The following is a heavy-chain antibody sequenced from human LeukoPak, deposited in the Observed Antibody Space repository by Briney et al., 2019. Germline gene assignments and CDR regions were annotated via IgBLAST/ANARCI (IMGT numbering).Heavy chain of an antibody. D-gene: IGHD6-13*01. CDR2: IYSGGST. V-gene: IGHV3-53*01. CDR1: GFTFSSYE. CDR3: ARDADSSSLAFDI. J-gene: IGHJ3*02. Sequence: GGSLRLSCAASGFTFSSYEMNWVRQAPGKGLEWVSVIYSGGSTYYADSVKGRFTISRDNSKNTLYLQMNSLRAEDTAVYYCARDADSSSLAFDIWGQGTMVTVSS.